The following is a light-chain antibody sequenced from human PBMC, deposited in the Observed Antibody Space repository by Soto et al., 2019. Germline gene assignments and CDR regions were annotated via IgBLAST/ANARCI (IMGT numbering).Light chain of an antibody. V-gene: IGLV1-44*01. J-gene: IGLJ2*01. CDR1: SSNIGSNT. Sequence: QSVLTQPPSASGTPGQRVTISCSGSSSNIGSNTVNWYQQLPGTAPKLLIYSNNHRPSGGPDRFSGSKSGTSASLAISGLQSEDEADDYCAAWDDSLNGVVFGGGTKVTVL. CDR3: AAWDDSLNGVV. CDR2: SNN.